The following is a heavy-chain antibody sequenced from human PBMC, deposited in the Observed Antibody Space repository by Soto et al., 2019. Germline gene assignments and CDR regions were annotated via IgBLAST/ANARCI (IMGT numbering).Heavy chain of an antibody. D-gene: IGHD2-8*02. Sequence: GASVKVSCKASGFSFTGYYIHWLRQAPGQGLEWMGWINAHSGGTEYAQKFQGRVTLTRDTSIATAYLQMNSLGAEDTAVYYCARDLNYWSLLIDHWGQGTLVTVSS. CDR3: ARDLNYWSLLIDH. CDR1: GFSFTGYY. V-gene: IGHV1-2*02. CDR2: INAHSGGT. J-gene: IGHJ4*02.